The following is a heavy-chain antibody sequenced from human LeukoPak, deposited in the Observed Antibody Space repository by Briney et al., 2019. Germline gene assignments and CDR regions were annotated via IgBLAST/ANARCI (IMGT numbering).Heavy chain of an antibody. D-gene: IGHD3-3*01. V-gene: IGHV3-23*01. CDR3: AKDRITIFGVVMDQ. CDR1: GFTFSSYA. Sequence: GGSLRLSCAASGFTFSSYAMSWVRQAPGKGLEWVSAISGSGGSTYYADSVKGRFTISRDNSENALYLQVNSLRADDTAVYYCAKDRITIFGVVMDQWGQGTLVTVSS. J-gene: IGHJ4*02. CDR2: ISGSGGST.